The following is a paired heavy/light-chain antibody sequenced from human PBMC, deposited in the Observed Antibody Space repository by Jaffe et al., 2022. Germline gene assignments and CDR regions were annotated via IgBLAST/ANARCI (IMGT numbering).Light chain of an antibody. CDR1: SNDVGGYDF. CDR3: SSYAGGTYAHIL. Sequence: QSALTQPPSASGSPGQSVTLSCTGTSNDVGGYDFVSWYQQHPGKAPKLMIYAVSRRPSGVPDRFSGSKSGNTASLTVSGLQAEDEADYWCSSYAGGTYAHILFGGGTRLTVL. J-gene: IGLJ2*01. V-gene: IGLV2-8*01. CDR2: AVS.
Heavy chain of an antibody. CDR3: ATGSPGVDHAFDI. D-gene: IGHD3-3*01. CDR1: GYTFPTYG. CDR2: ISGFNGHT. J-gene: IGHJ3*02. V-gene: IGHV1-18*01. Sequence: QVQLVQSGAEVKKPGASVKVSCKPSGYTFPTYGISWVRQAPGQGLEWMGWISGFNGHTNYAQILRDRVTMTTDTSTSTAYMELRSLRFDDTAVYYCATGSPGVDHAFDIWGHGTMVTVSS.